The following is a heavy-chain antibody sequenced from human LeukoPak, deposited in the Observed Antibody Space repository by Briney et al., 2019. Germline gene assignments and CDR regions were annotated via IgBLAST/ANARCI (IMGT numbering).Heavy chain of an antibody. J-gene: IGHJ4*02. CDR1: GGSISSYY. CDR2: IYYSGST. CDR3: ARQGTQIAVAGLGFDY. D-gene: IGHD6-19*01. V-gene: IGHV4-59*08. Sequence: PSETLSLTCTVSGGSISSYYWSWIRQPPGKGLEWIGYIYYSGSTNYNPSLKSRVTISVDTSKNQFSLELSSVTAADTAVYYCARQGTQIAVAGLGFDYWGQGTLVTVSS.